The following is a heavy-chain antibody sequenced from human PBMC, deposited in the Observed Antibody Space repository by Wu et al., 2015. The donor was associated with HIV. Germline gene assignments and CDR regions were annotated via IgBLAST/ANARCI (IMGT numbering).Heavy chain of an antibody. Sequence: QVQLVQSGSEMKKPGSSLKLSCKASGGTFSNYAISWVRQAPGQRLEWMGGIVPMFGRAVYAQKFQGRVSITADESTSTAYMEFSSLRSEDTAVYYCAGRDSRIRGXGKKSGYYHFYTDVWGRGTTVTVSS. D-gene: IGHD3-10*01. V-gene: IGHV1-69*12. CDR2: IVPMFGRA. CDR3: AGRDSRIRGXGKKSGYYHFYTDV. CDR1: GGTFSNYA. J-gene: IGHJ6*03.